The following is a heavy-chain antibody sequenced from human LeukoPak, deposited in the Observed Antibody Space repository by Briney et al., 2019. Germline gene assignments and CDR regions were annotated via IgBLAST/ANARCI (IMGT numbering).Heavy chain of an antibody. D-gene: IGHD3-10*01. CDR2: FDPEDGET. Sequence: ASVKVSCKVSGYTLTELSMHWVRQAPGKGLEWMGGFDPEDGETIYAQKFQGRVTMTEDTSTDTAYMELSSLRSEDTAVYYCATSPMVRGVIHYNWFDPWGQGTLVTVSP. J-gene: IGHJ5*02. CDR3: ATSPMVRGVIHYNWFDP. V-gene: IGHV1-24*01. CDR1: GYTLTELS.